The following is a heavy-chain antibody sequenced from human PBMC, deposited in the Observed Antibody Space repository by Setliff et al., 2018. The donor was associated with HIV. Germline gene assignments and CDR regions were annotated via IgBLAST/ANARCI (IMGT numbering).Heavy chain of an antibody. V-gene: IGHV4-39*07. D-gene: IGHD6-19*01. J-gene: IGHJ4*02. CDR2: MYSGGNT. Sequence: SETLSLTCTVSGDSISSVSYSWGWIRQPPGKGLEWIGYMYSGGNTYYKPSLKSRVTMSVDSSGNQFSLTLTSVTAADTAVYYCARDPNTGWYYLDFWGPGALVTVSS. CDR3: ARDPNTGWYYLDF. CDR1: GDSISSVSYS.